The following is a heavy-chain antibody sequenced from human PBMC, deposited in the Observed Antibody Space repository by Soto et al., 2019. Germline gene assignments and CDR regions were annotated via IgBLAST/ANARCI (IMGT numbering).Heavy chain of an antibody. Sequence: QVQLQESGPGLVKPSQTLSLTCTVSGGSISSGDYYWSWIRQPPGKGLEWIGYIYYSGSTYYNPSLKSRVTISVDTSKTHFSLKLSSVTAADTAVYYCARLNYDYVWGSYRYSFDYWGQGTLVTVSS. J-gene: IGHJ4*02. V-gene: IGHV4-30-4*01. D-gene: IGHD3-16*02. CDR3: ARLNYDYVWGSYRYSFDY. CDR2: IYYSGST. CDR1: GGSISSGDYY.